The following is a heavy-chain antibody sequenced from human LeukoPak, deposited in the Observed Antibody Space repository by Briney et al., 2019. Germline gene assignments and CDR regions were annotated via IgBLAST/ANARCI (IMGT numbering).Heavy chain of an antibody. D-gene: IGHD6-6*01. V-gene: IGHV1-46*01. J-gene: IGHJ6*03. CDR2: INPSGGST. Sequence: ASVKVSCKASGYTFTSYYMHWVRQAPGQGLEWMGIINPSGGSTSYAQKFQGRVTMTRDMSTSTVYMELSSLRSEDTAVYYCASNGQVSSSSFYYYYMDVWGKGTTVTVSS. CDR3: ASNGQVSSSSFYYYYMDV. CDR1: GYTFTSYY.